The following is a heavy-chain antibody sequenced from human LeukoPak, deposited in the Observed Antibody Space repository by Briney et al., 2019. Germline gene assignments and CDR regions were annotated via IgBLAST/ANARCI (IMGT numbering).Heavy chain of an antibody. CDR1: GYSISNGYY. CDR3: ARRGYSGYDLLWDYVWGSYRYFDY. J-gene: IGHJ4*02. D-gene: IGHD3-16*02. V-gene: IGHV4-38-2*02. CDR2: IYHSGST. Sequence: SETLSLTCTVPGYSISNGYYWGWIRQPPGKGLEWIGSIYHSGSTYYNPSLKSRVTISVDTSKNQFSLKLSSVTAADTAVYYCARRGYSGYDLLWDYVWGSYRYFDYWGQGTLVTVSS.